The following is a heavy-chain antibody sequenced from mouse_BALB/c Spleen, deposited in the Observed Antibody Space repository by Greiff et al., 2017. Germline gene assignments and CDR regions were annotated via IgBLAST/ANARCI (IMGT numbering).Heavy chain of an antibody. Sequence: EVKLVESGGGLVKPGGSLKLSCAASGFTFSSYAMSWVRQSPEKRLEWVAEISSGGSYTYYPDTVTGRFTISRDNAKNTLYLEMSSLRSEDTAMYYCARGGSTFAYWGQGTLVTVSA. CDR1: GFTFSSYA. CDR3: ARGGSTFAY. J-gene: IGHJ3*01. CDR2: ISSGGSYT. D-gene: IGHD1-1*01. V-gene: IGHV5-9-4*01.